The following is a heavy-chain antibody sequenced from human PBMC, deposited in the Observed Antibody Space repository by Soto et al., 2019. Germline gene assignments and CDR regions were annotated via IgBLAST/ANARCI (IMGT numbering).Heavy chain of an antibody. D-gene: IGHD2-2*01. CDR3: ARVAVVPAATGDYYYGMDV. V-gene: IGHV3-7*03. CDR1: GFTFSSYW. J-gene: IGHJ6*02. CDR2: IKQDGSEK. Sequence: GGSLRLSCAASGFTFSSYWMSWVRQAPGKGLEWVANIKQDGSEKYYVDSVKGRFTISRDNAKNSLYLQMNSLRAEDTAVYYCARVAVVPAATGDYYYGMDVWGQGITVTVSS.